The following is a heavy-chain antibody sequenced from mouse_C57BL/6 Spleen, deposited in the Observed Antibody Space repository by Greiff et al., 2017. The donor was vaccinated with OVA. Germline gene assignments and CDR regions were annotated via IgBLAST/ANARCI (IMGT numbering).Heavy chain of an antibody. J-gene: IGHJ1*03. CDR3: AREVTTVVARYFDV. D-gene: IGHD1-1*01. CDR2: IYPGDGDT. Sequence: VQLQQSGAELVKPGASVKISCKASGYAFSSSWMNWVKQRPGKGLEGIGQIYPGDGDTNYNGKFKGKATLTANKSSSTAYMQLSSLTAEDSAVYFCAREVTTVVARYFDVWGTGTTVTVSS. CDR1: GYAFSSSW. V-gene: IGHV1-80*01.